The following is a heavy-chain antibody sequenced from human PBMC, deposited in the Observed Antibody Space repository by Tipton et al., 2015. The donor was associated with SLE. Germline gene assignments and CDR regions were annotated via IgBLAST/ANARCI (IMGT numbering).Heavy chain of an antibody. V-gene: IGHV3-33*03. D-gene: IGHD2-21*01. CDR3: AVILWKSN. CDR2: IRSDGSSK. J-gene: IGHJ4*02. Sequence: RSLRLSCAVSGFTFSTYGMHWVRQAPGKGLEWVTFIRSDGSSKYYADSVKGRFTISRDNAKNTLYLQMNSLRAEDTAVYYCAVILWKSNWGQGTLVTVSS. CDR1: GFTFSTYG.